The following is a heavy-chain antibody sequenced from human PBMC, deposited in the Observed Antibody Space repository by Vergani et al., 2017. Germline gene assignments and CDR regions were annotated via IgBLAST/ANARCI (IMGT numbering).Heavy chain of an antibody. D-gene: IGHD1-26*01. Sequence: EVQLVESGGGLVKRGGSLRLSCSASGFSFNSYWMHWVRQVPGKGLLWVSRIKSDGSITAYADSVKGRFTISRDNAQNTLYLQMDSLRAEDTAVYYCARDGWELLDYFYYMDVWGKGTTVTVSS. J-gene: IGHJ6*03. CDR1: GFSFNSYW. CDR2: IKSDGSIT. V-gene: IGHV3-74*03. CDR3: ARDGWELLDYFYYMDV.